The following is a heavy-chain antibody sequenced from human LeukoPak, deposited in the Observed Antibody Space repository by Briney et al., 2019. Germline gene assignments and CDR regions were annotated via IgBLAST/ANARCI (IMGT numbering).Heavy chain of an antibody. V-gene: IGHV3-7*01. CDR2: IKQDGSEK. Sequence: GGSLRLSCAASGFTFSDYWMNWARQPPGNGLEWVANIKQDGSEKHYVDSVKGRFTISRDNAKNSLYLQMNSLRAEDTAVYYCARDEPDYWGQGTLVTVSS. J-gene: IGHJ4*02. CDR3: ARDEPDY. CDR1: GFTFSDYW.